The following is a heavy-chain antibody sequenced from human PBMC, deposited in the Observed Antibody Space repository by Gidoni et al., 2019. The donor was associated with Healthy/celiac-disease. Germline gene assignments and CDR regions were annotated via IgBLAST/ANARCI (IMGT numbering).Heavy chain of an antibody. CDR1: VFTFSNAW. CDR3: TTDRSVGEPIRYFDWLLSDARVDY. CDR2: IKSKTDGGTT. D-gene: IGHD3-9*01. V-gene: IGHV3-15*01. Sequence: EVQLVESGGGLVKPGGSLRLSCAASVFTFSNAWMLWVRQAPGKGLEWVGRIKSKTDGGTTDYAAPVKGRFTISRDDSKNTLYLQMNSLKTEDTAVYYCTTDRSVGEPIRYFDWLLSDARVDYWGQGTLVTVSS. J-gene: IGHJ4*02.